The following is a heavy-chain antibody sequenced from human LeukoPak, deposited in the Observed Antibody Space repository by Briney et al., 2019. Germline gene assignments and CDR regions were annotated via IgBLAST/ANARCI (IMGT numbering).Heavy chain of an antibody. D-gene: IGHD2-2*02. V-gene: IGHV1-69*04. J-gene: IGHJ4*02. CDR1: GGTFSSYT. CDR2: IIPILGIA. CDR3: ARDRTPIVVVPAAIPCLSG. Sequence: SSVKVPCKASGGTFSSYTNSWVRQAPGQGLEWMGRIIPILGIANYAQKFQGRVTITADKSTSTAYMELSSLRSEDTAVYYCARDRTPIVVVPAAIPCLSGWGQGTLVTVSS.